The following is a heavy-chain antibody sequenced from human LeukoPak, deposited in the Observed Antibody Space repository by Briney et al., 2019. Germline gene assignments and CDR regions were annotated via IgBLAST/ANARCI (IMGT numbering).Heavy chain of an antibody. CDR1: GYTFTSYG. CDR3: ARSPYGDKYYYYYMDV. CDR2: ISAYNGNT. V-gene: IGHV1-18*01. Sequence: ASVKVSCKASGYTFTSYGISWVRQAPGQGLEWMGWISAYNGNTNYAQKLQGRVTMTTDTSTSTAYMELRSLRSDDTAVYYCARSPYGDKYYYYYMDVWGKGTTVTVSS. J-gene: IGHJ6*03. D-gene: IGHD4-23*01.